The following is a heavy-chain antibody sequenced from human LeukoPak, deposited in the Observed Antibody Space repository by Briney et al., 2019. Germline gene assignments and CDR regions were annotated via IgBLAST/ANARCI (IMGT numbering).Heavy chain of an antibody. CDR3: ARSPYCGGDCYHWYFDL. V-gene: IGHV3-30-3*01. J-gene: IGHJ2*01. CDR1: GFTFGEHW. D-gene: IGHD2-21*02. Sequence: GGSLRLSCAASGFTFGEHWMSWFRQAPGKGLEWVAVISYDGSNKYYADSVKGRFTISRDNSKNTLYLQMNSLRAEDTAVYYCARSPYCGGDCYHWYFDLWGRGTLVTVSS. CDR2: ISYDGSNK.